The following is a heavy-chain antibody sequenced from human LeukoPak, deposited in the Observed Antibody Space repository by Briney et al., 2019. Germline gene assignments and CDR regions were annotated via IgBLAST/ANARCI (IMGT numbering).Heavy chain of an antibody. CDR1: GFTFSSYA. CDR2: ISGSGGST. D-gene: IGHD1-26*01. J-gene: IGHJ3*02. V-gene: IGHV3-23*01. CDR3: ARDPRWEPDAFDI. Sequence: GGSLRLSCAASGFTFSSYAMSWVRQAPGKGLEWVSAISGSGGSTYYADSVKGRFTISRDNAKNSLYLQMNSLRAEDTAVCYCARDPRWEPDAFDIWGQGTMVTVSS.